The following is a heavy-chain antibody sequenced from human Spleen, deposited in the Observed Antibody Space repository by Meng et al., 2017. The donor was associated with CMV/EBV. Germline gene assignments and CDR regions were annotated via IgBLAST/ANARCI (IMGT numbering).Heavy chain of an antibody. CDR3: ARVNRDGYSIDY. CDR2: IYYSGTT. D-gene: IGHD5-24*01. V-gene: IGHV4-39*01. Sequence: TVSGGSISSSAYYWGWIRQPPGKELEWIGSIYYSGTTYYNPSLKSRVTISVDTSKNQFSLNLSSVTAADTAVYYCARVNRDGYSIDYWGQGTLVTVSS. J-gene: IGHJ4*02. CDR1: GGSISSSAYY.